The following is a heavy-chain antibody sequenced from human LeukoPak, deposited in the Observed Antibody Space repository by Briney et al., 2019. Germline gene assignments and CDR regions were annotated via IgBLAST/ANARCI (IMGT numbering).Heavy chain of an antibody. CDR1: GFTFSSYS. CDR3: ASLEIGIWVDY. D-gene: IGHD2-15*01. J-gene: IGHJ4*02. V-gene: IGHV3-21*01. Sequence: GGSLRLSCAASGFTFSSYSMNWVRQAPGKGLEWVSSISSSSSYIYYADSVKGRFTISRDNAKNSLYLQMNSLRAEETAVYYCASLEIGIWVDYWGQGTLVTVSS. CDR2: ISSSSSYI.